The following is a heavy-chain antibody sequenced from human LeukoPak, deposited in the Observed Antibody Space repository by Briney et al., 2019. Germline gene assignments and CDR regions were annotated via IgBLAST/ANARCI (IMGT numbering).Heavy chain of an antibody. CDR2: IIPIFGTA. V-gene: IGHV1-69*05. Sequence: GASAKVSCKASGGTFSSYAISWVRQAPGQGLEWMGGIIPIFGTANYAQKLQGRVTMTTDTSTSTAYMELRSLRSDDTAVYYCARRAGAYSHPYDYWGQGTLVTVSS. J-gene: IGHJ4*02. D-gene: IGHD4/OR15-4a*01. CDR3: ARRAGAYSHPYDY. CDR1: GGTFSSYA.